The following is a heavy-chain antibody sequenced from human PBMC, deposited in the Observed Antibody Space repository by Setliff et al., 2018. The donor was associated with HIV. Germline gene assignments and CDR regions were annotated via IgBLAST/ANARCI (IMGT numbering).Heavy chain of an antibody. Sequence: SETLSLTCIVSGDSVGSGGDFWWAWIRQPPGKGQEWIGSIYATGETFYKPSLKSRLSISVDTSKNQFSLKLTSMTVADTALYYCARQKGRRLWAFDSWGQGTLVTVSS. D-gene: IGHD3-16*01. CDR1: GDSVGSGGDF. V-gene: IGHV4-39*01. J-gene: IGHJ4*02. CDR3: ARQKGRRLWAFDS. CDR2: IYATGET.